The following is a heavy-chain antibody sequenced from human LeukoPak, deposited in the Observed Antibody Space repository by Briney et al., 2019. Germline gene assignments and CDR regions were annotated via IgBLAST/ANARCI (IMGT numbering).Heavy chain of an antibody. V-gene: IGHV3-23*01. CDR3: ASNGGSGSYFYFDY. CDR1: GFTFSSYA. CDR2: ISGSGDKR. J-gene: IGHJ4*02. D-gene: IGHD3-10*01. Sequence: PGGSLRLSCAASGFTFSSYAMNWVRQVPGKGLEWVSSISGSGDKRYYADSVKGRFTISRDNSKNTLYLQMNSLRAEDTAVYYCASNGGSGSYFYFDYWGQGTLVTVSS.